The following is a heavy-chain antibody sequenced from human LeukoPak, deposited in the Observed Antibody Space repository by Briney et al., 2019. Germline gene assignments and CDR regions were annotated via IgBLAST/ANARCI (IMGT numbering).Heavy chain of an antibody. V-gene: IGHV1-24*01. CDR2: FDPEDGET. CDR3: ATDHAALSHGTTLNFDY. Sequence: ASVKVSCKVSGYTLTELSMHWVRQAPGKGLEWMGGFDPEDGETIYAQKFRGRVTMTEDTSTGTAYMELSSLRSEDTAVYYCATDHAALSHGTTLNFDYWGQGTLVTVSS. J-gene: IGHJ4*02. CDR1: GYTLTELS. D-gene: IGHD1-7*01.